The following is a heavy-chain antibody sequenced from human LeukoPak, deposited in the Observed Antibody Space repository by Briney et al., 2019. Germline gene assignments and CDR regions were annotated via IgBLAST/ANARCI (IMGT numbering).Heavy chain of an antibody. J-gene: IGHJ3*02. CDR2: ISSSSTTI. V-gene: IGHV3-48*04. Sequence: PGGSLRLSCAASGFTFSSYSMNWVRQAPGKGLEWVSNISSSSTTIYYADSVKGRFIISRDNAKNTLYLQMNSLRAEDTAVYYCARGFTIFGVVNDAFDIWGQGTMVTVSS. CDR1: GFTFSSYS. D-gene: IGHD3-3*01. CDR3: ARGFTIFGVVNDAFDI.